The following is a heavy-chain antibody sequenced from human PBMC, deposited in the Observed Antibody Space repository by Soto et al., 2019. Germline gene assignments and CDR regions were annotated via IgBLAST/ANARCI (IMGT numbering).Heavy chain of an antibody. CDR2: ISSSSSTI. Sequence: EVQLVESGGGLVQPGGSLRLSCAASGFTFSSYSMNWVRQAPGKGLEWVSYISSSSSTIYYADSVKGRFTISRDNAKNSLYLQMNSLRDEDTAVYYCATVSSWYVDYYYYGMDVWGQGTTVTVSS. V-gene: IGHV3-48*02. J-gene: IGHJ6*02. CDR3: ATVSSWYVDYYYYGMDV. CDR1: GFTFSSYS. D-gene: IGHD6-13*01.